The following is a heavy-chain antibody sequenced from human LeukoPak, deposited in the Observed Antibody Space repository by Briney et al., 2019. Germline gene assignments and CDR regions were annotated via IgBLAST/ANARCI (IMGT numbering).Heavy chain of an antibody. D-gene: IGHD3-10*01. Sequence: GGSLRLSCAASGFTFINAWMSWVRLAPGKGLEWVGRIKRRSDGGTADCAAPMKGRFTISRDDSKNTLYLQMNSLKTEDTAVYYCTTVTDGASDYWGQGTLVTVSS. CDR2: IKRRSDGGTA. CDR3: TTVTDGASDY. V-gene: IGHV3-15*01. CDR1: GFTFINAW. J-gene: IGHJ4*02.